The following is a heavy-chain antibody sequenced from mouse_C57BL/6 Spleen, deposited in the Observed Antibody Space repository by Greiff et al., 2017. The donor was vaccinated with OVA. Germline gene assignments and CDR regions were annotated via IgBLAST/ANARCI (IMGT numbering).Heavy chain of an antibody. D-gene: IGHD1-2*01. CDR1: GYTFTSYW. Sequence: VQLQQPGAELVRPGSSVKLSCKASGYTFTSYWMHWVKPRPIQGLEWIGNIDPSDSETHYNQKFKDKATLTVDKSSSTAYMQLSSLTSEDSAVYYCARWDTTAYYAMDYWGQGTSVTVSA. J-gene: IGHJ4*01. V-gene: IGHV1-52*01. CDR2: IDPSDSET. CDR3: ARWDTTAYYAMDY.